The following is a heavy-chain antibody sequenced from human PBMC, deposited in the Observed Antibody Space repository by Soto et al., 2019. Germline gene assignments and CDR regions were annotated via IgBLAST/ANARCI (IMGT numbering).Heavy chain of an antibody. V-gene: IGHV1-18*04. J-gene: IGHJ4*02. Sequence: QVQLVQSGAEVKKPGSSVKVSCKASGYTFTSYGMSWVRQAPGQGLEWMGWISAYRGDTNYAQKLQDRVTVTADTSKNTAYLELTSLSSDDTAVYYCARDLRGYQLLSSPLDCWGQGTLVTVSS. CDR3: ARDLRGYQLLSSPLDC. D-gene: IGHD2-2*01. CDR2: ISAYRGDT. CDR1: GYTFTSYG.